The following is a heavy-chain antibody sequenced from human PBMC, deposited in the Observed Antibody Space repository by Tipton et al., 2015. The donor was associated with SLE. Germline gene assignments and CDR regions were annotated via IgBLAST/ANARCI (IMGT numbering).Heavy chain of an antibody. D-gene: IGHD2-15*01. V-gene: IGHV4-34*01. CDR2: INHSGST. CDR1: GGSFSGYY. J-gene: IGHJ6*02. CDR3: ARGEFVVVVAATYYYYGMDV. Sequence: TLSLTCAVYGGSFSGYYWSWIRQPPGKGLEWIGEINHSGSTNYNPSLKSRVTISVDTSKNQFSLKLSSATAADTAVYYCARGEFVVVVAATYYYYGMDVWGQGTTVTVSS.